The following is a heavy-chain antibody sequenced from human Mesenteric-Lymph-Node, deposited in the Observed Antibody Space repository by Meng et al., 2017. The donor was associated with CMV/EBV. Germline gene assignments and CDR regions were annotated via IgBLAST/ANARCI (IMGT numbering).Heavy chain of an antibody. J-gene: IGHJ4*02. Sequence: GGTFSSYTISWVRQAPGQGLEWMGGIIPIFATANYAQRFHGRVTITADESTSTAYLELRSLTSDDTAIYYCASGGRVTTMVPGVGYYWGQGTLVTVSS. CDR1: GGTFSSYT. CDR3: ASGGRVTTMVPGVGYY. D-gene: IGHD3-10*01. V-gene: IGHV1-69*01. CDR2: IIPIFATA.